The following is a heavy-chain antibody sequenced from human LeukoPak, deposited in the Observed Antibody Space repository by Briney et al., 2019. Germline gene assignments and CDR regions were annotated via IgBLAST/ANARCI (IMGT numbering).Heavy chain of an antibody. V-gene: IGHV4-30-2*01. CDR3: AMMSGYSSSWYVGDWFDP. CDR1: GGSISSGGYY. CDR2: IYHSGST. D-gene: IGHD6-13*01. J-gene: IGHJ5*02. Sequence: SETLSLTCTVSGGSISSGGYYWSWIRQPPGKGLEWIGYIYHSGSTYYNPSLKSRVTISVDRSKNQFSLKLSSVTAADTAVYYCAMMSGYSSSWYVGDWFDPWGQGTLVTVSS.